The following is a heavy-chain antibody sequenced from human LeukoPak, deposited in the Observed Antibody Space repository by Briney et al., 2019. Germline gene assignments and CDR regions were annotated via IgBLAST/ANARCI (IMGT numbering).Heavy chain of an antibody. CDR2: IYTSGST. CDR3: ARATGCSSTSCYNWFDP. CDR1: GGSISSYY. D-gene: IGHD2-2*01. V-gene: IGHV4-4*07. Sequence: SETLSLTCTGSGGSISSYYWSWIRQPAGKGLEWIGRIYTSGSTNYNPSLKSRVTMSVDSSKNQFSLKLSSVTAADTAVYYCARATGCSSTSCYNWFDPWGQGTLVTVSS. J-gene: IGHJ5*02.